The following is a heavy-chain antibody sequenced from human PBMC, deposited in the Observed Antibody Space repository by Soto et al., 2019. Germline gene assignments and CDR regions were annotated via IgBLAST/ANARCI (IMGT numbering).Heavy chain of an antibody. Sequence: GESLKISCKGSGYSFTSYWIGWVRQMPGKGLEWMGIIYPGDSDTRYSPSFQGQVTISADKSISTAYLQWSSLKASDTAMYYCARLGGGYSGGNYYYGMDVWGQGTTVTVS. CDR1: GYSFTSYW. D-gene: IGHD1-26*01. J-gene: IGHJ6*02. CDR3: ARLGGGYSGGNYYYGMDV. V-gene: IGHV5-51*01. CDR2: IYPGDSDT.